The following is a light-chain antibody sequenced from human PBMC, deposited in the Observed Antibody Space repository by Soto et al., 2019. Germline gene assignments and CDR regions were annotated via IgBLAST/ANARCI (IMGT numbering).Light chain of an antibody. V-gene: IGKV2-24*01. CDR3: MQATEFPHS. Sequence: IVMTQSPLSSPVIRGKTASSSCISTQSLLHRDVNTYLSWVQQRPGQPPRPLIYQVSNRFSGVPDRFSGSGAGTYFTLQISRVEAEDVGFYYCMQATEFPHSFGQGTELQIK. J-gene: IGKJ2*03. CDR1: QSLLHRDVNTY. CDR2: QVS.